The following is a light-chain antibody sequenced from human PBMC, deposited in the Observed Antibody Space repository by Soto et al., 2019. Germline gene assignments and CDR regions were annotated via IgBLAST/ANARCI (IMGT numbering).Light chain of an antibody. V-gene: IGKV3D-20*02. CDR2: GAS. CDR3: QQRSNWPSIT. CDR1: QSVSTT. J-gene: IGKJ5*01. Sequence: EIVMTQSPATLSVSPGQRASLSCRASQSVSTTVAWYHQKPGQAPRLLIYGASSRATGIPDRFGGSGSGTDFTLTISRLEPEDFAVYYCQQRSNWPSITFGQGTRLEI.